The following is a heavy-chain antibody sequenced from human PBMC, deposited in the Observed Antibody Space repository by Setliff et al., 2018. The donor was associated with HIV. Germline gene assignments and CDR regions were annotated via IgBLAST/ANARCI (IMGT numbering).Heavy chain of an antibody. J-gene: IGHJ6*03. CDR1: GFIFGDYS. Sequence: GGSLRLSCTASGFIFGDYSMTWVRQAPGKGLEWIGFIRNKAYAGTTEYAASVKGRFTVSRDDSENSLSLEMNSLKTEDTAVYYCVRDVAATNMVRGRLYHYYYMDVWGKGTTVTVSS. CDR3: VRDVAATNMVRGRLYHYYYMDV. CDR2: IRNKAYAGTT. V-gene: IGHV3-49*04. D-gene: IGHD3-10*01.